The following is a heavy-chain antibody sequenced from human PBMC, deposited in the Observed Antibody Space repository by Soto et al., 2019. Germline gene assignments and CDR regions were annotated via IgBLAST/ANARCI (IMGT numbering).Heavy chain of an antibody. D-gene: IGHD4-17*01. CDR2: IYYSGST. Sequence: QLQMQESGPGLVKPSETLSLTCTVSGASITGSIHYWGWLRQPPGQGLEWIGSIYYSGSTYYNSSLKSRVTISVDTSKNQFSLKLSSVTAADTALYHCARHYAMTTGTVNFNYWGQGTLVAVSS. V-gene: IGHV4-39*01. CDR3: ARHYAMTTGTVNFNY. CDR1: GASITGSIHY. J-gene: IGHJ4*02.